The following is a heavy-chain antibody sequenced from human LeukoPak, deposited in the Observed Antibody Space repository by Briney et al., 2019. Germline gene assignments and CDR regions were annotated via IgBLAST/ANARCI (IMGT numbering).Heavy chain of an antibody. V-gene: IGHV1-2*02. Sequence: ASVKVSCKASGYTFTGHYMHWVRQAPGQGLEWMGWINPNSGGTKYAQRFQGRVTMTRDTSITTVYVELSRLRSDDTAVYFCAFLGIGYWGQGTLVTVSS. CDR2: INPNSGGT. D-gene: IGHD7-27*01. CDR1: GYTFTGHY. J-gene: IGHJ4*02. CDR3: AFLGIGY.